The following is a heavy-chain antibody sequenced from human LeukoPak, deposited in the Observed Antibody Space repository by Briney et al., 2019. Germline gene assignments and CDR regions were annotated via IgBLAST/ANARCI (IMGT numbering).Heavy chain of an antibody. Sequence: ASVKVSCKASGYTFTGYYMHWVRQAPGQGLGWMGWIYPNSGDTNFAQKFQVRVTMTRDTSISTAYMELSRLRSDDTAVYYCARGSPNYGDLFDFWGQGTLVTVSS. CDR2: IYPNSGDT. CDR3: ARGSPNYGDLFDF. J-gene: IGHJ4*02. D-gene: IGHD4-17*01. V-gene: IGHV1-2*02. CDR1: GYTFTGYY.